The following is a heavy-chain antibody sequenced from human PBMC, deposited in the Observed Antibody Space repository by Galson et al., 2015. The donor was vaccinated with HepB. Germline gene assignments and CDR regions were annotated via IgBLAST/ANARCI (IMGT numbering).Heavy chain of an antibody. CDR1: GFTFSSYA. CDR3: AKLAGSGTYYPFDY. V-gene: IGHV3-23*01. CDR2: ISGSGANT. J-gene: IGHJ4*02. D-gene: IGHD3-10*01. Sequence: SLRLSCAASGFTFSSYAMTWVRQAPGKGLEWVSAISGSGANTYYADSVKGRFTISRDNSKNTLFLQMNSLRVEDTAVYYCAKLAGSGTYYPFDYWGQGTLVTVSS.